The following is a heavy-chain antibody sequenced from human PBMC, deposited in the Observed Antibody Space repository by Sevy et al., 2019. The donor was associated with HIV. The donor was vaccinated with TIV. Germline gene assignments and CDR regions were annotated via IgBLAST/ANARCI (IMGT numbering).Heavy chain of an antibody. V-gene: IGHV3-15*07. J-gene: IGHJ4*02. D-gene: IGHD3-22*01. CDR3: ATGGYYFDY. CDR2: IKSKYDGGTT. CDR1: GFIFSNAW. Sequence: GESVKISCTTSGFIFSNAWMNWVRQAPGKGLEWVGRIKSKYDGGTTDYAAPVKGRCTVSRDDSKNTVYLQMNSLKAEDTAIYYCATGGYYFDYWGQGTLVTVSS.